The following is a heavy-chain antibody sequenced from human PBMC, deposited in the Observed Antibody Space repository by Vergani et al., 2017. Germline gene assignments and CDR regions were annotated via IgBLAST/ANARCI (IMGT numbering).Heavy chain of an antibody. CDR3: ARTIVAKYGDYVGGFDY. V-gene: IGHV4-59*01. J-gene: IGHJ4*02. Sequence: QVQLQESGPGLVKPSETLSLTCTVSGGSISSNYWSWIRQPPGKGLEWCGYIYYSGSTNYNPTLKSRVTISVDTSKTQFSLKLSSVTAADTAVYYCARTIVAKYGDYVGGFDYWGQGTLVTVSS. D-gene: IGHD4-17*01. CDR1: GGSISSNY. CDR2: IYYSGST.